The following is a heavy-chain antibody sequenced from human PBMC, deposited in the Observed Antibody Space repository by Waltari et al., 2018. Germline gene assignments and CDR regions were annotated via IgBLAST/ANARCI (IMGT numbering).Heavy chain of an antibody. CDR3: ARGRGIASAGPDY. V-gene: IGHV3-11*06. J-gene: IGHJ4*02. CDR1: GFTFSDYY. CDR2: ISRSTSYT. Sequence: QVQLVESGGGLVKPGGSLRLSCAASGFTFSDYYMMWIRQAPGKGLEWVSHISRSTSYTNYADSVKGRFTISRDNAKNSLYLQMNSLRADDTAVYYCARGRGIASAGPDYWGQGTLVTVSS. D-gene: IGHD6-13*01.